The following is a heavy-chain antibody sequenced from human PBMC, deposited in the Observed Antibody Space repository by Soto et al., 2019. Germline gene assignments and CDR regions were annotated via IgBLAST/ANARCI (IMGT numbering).Heavy chain of an antibody. D-gene: IGHD5-12*01. J-gene: IGHJ4*02. CDR2: IIPIFGTA. Sequence: SVKVSCKASGGTFSSYAISWVRQAPGQGLEWMGGIIPIFGTANYAQKFQGRVTITADESTSTAYMELSSLRSEDTAVYYCARDLYSGYDYQPDFDYWGQGTLVTVSS. CDR1: GGTFSSYA. CDR3: ARDLYSGYDYQPDFDY. V-gene: IGHV1-69*13.